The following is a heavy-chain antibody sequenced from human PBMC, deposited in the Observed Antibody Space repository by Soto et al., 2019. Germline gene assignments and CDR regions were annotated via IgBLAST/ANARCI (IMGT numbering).Heavy chain of an antibody. D-gene: IGHD3-3*01. V-gene: IGHV4-59*01. Sequence: SETLSLTCTVSGGSISSYYWSWIRQPPGKGLEWIGYIYYSGSTNYNPSLKSRVTISVDTSKNQFSLKLSSVTAADTAVYYCARVHYDFWSGYPSFVYWGQGTLVTVSS. CDR3: ARVHYDFWSGYPSFVY. CDR2: IYYSGST. CDR1: GGSISSYY. J-gene: IGHJ4*02.